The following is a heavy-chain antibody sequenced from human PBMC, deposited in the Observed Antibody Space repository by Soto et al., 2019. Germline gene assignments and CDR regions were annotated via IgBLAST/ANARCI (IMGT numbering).Heavy chain of an antibody. CDR1: GGTFSTYT. Sequence: QVQLVQSGAEVKKPGSSVKVSCKTSGGTFSTYTLSWVRQAAGQGLEWMGRIIPVLDKANYAQKFKGRVTTTADRSTRTAYMELSSLRAEDTASYYCARGAPAGDSAVNYWGLGTLVSVS. J-gene: IGHJ4*02. D-gene: IGHD2-21*01. CDR2: IIPVLDKA. V-gene: IGHV1-69*02. CDR3: ARGAPAGDSAVNY.